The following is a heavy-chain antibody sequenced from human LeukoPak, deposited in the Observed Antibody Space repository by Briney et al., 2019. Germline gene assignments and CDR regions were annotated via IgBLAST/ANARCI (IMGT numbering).Heavy chain of an antibody. CDR3: ARDLAYSRLDY. V-gene: IGHV3-7*01. CDR1: GLTFSSSW. Sequence: GGSLRLSRAISGLTFSSSWMDWVRQAPGKGLEWVASINPDGNKKYSADSVKGRFTISRDNAENSLYLQMNSLRVEDTAFYYCARDLAYSRLDYWGQGMLVTVSS. D-gene: IGHD5-18*01. J-gene: IGHJ4*02. CDR2: INPDGNKK.